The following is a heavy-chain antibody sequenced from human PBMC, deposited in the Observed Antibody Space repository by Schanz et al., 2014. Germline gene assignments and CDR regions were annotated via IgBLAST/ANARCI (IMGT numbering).Heavy chain of an antibody. V-gene: IGHV3-74*02. J-gene: IGHJ4*02. Sequence: EVQLVESGGGLVQPGGSLRLSCAASGFTFSNYWMSWVRQAPGKGLVWVSRTSHDGSFTTFADSVKGRFTISRDNAKNALYLQMNSLRAEDTAVYYCARVRTIYGSGAMGYWGQGTLVTVSS. CDR1: GFTFSNYW. CDR2: TSHDGSFT. D-gene: IGHD3-10*01. CDR3: ARVRTIYGSGAMGY.